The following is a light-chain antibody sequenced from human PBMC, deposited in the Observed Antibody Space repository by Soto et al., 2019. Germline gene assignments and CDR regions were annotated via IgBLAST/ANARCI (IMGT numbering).Light chain of an antibody. Sequence: QSVLTQPASVSGSPGQSITISCTGTSSTVGGFNVVSWYQQHPGKAPKVTIYEGIKRPSGISNRFSGSNSGSTASLTISGLQAEDEADYYCCSHVGATTYVFGTGTKVTVL. CDR3: CSHVGATTYV. J-gene: IGLJ1*01. CDR2: EGI. V-gene: IGLV2-23*01. CDR1: SSTVGGFNV.